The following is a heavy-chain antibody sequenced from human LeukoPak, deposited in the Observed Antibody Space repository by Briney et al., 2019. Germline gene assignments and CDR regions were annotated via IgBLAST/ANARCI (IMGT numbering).Heavy chain of an antibody. Sequence: PGGSLRLSCAASGFTFSSHAMHWVRQAPGKGLEWVAVISYDGSNKYYADSVKGRFTISRDNSKNTLYLQMNSLRAEDTAVYYCARDLYYYDSSGYSPGYWGQGTLVTVSS. D-gene: IGHD3-22*01. CDR3: ARDLYYYDSSGYSPGY. J-gene: IGHJ4*02. V-gene: IGHV3-30*04. CDR2: ISYDGSNK. CDR1: GFTFSSHA.